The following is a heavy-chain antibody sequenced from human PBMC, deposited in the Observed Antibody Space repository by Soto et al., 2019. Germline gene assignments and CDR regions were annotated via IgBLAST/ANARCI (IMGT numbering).Heavy chain of an antibody. Sequence: SETLSLTCAVSGDSMSSSDYYWVLIRQPPGKGLEWIGSIYYSGSTYYNPSLQSRVAISVDTSKNQFSLKLKSVTAADTAIYYCARRTVNIRTFYSGLKTHCFDYWGQGAPVTVSS. CDR3: ARRTVNIRTFYSGLKTHCFDY. CDR1: GDSMSSSDYY. CDR2: IYYSGST. J-gene: IGHJ4*02. V-gene: IGHV4-39*01. D-gene: IGHD6-19*01.